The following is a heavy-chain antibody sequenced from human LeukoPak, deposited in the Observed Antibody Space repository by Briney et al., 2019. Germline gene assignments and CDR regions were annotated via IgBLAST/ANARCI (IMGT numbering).Heavy chain of an antibody. CDR3: ARDLAVLGVVFTSYMDV. Sequence: ASVTVSCTASGYAFITHGITWVRQAPGQGLEWRGWISTYSGNTHYAQKFQGRVTLTKDTSTTTAYLELRSLRSDDTAVYYCARDLAVLGVVFTSYMDVWGQGTPVTVSS. D-gene: IGHD3-3*01. V-gene: IGHV1-18*01. J-gene: IGHJ6*03. CDR1: GYAFITHG. CDR2: ISTYSGNT.